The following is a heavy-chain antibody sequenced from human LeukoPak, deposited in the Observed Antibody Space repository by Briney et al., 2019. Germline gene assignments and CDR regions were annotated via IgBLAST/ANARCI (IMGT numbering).Heavy chain of an antibody. CDR1: GFTFSSYA. D-gene: IGHD3-3*01. CDR2: ISGSGGST. CDR3: AKNYDFWSGYFSFSVDY. V-gene: IGHV3-23*01. J-gene: IGHJ4*02. Sequence: GGSLSLSCAASGFTFSSYAMSWVRQAPGKGLEWVSAISGSGGSTYYADSVKGRFTISRDNSKNTLYLQMNSLRAEDTAVYYCAKNYDFWSGYFSFSVDYWGQGTLVTVSS.